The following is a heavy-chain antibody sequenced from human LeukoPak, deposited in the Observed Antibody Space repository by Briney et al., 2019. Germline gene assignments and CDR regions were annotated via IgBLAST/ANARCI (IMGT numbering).Heavy chain of an antibody. V-gene: IGHV4-39*07. J-gene: IGHJ3*02. D-gene: IGHD2-2*01. CDR1: GGSISSSSYY. Sequence: SETLSLTCTVSGGSISSSSYYWGWIRQPPGKGLEWIGSIYYSGSTYYNPSLKSRVTISVDKSKNQFSLKLSSVTAADTAVYYCARTYWVPDAHDAFDIWGQGTMVTVSS. CDR3: ARTYWVPDAHDAFDI. CDR2: IYYSGST.